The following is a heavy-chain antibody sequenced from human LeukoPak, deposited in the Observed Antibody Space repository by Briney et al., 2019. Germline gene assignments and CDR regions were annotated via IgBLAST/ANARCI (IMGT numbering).Heavy chain of an antibody. V-gene: IGHV4-34*01. CDR1: GGSFSGYY. CDR2: INHSGST. D-gene: IGHD6-13*01. CDR3: ARGRRGIAAAGRGLYFDY. J-gene: IGHJ4*02. Sequence: SETLSLTCAVYGGSFSGYYWSWIRQPPGKGLEWIGEINHSGSTNYNPSLRSRVTISVDTSKNQFSLKLSSVTAADTAVYYCARGRRGIAAAGRGLYFDYWGQGTLVTVSS.